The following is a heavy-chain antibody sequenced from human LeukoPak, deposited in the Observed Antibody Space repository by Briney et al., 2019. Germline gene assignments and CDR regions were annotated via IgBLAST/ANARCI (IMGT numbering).Heavy chain of an antibody. J-gene: IGHJ4*02. V-gene: IGHV3-23*01. CDR3: AKEFPLNYYDSSGYPH. D-gene: IGHD3-22*01. CDR2: ISGSGGST. Sequence: GGSLRLSCAASGFTFSSYAMSWVRQAPGKGREWVSAISGSGGSTYYADSVKGRFTISRDNSKNTLYLQMNSLRVEDTAVYYCAKEFPLNYYDSSGYPHWGQGTLVTVSS. CDR1: GFTFSSYA.